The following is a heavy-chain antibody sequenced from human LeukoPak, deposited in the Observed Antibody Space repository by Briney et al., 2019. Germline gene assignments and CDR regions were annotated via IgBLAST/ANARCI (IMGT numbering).Heavy chain of an antibody. CDR2: ISSSGSTI. CDR1: GFTFSDYY. J-gene: IGHJ6*02. Sequence: GGSLRLSCAASGFTFSDYYRSWLRQAPGQGLEWVSYISSSGSTIYYADSVKGRFTISRDNAKNSLYLQMNSLRAEDTAVYYCARDYYDSSGYPERDYYYGMDVWGQGTTVTVSS. CDR3: ARDYYDSSGYPERDYYYGMDV. V-gene: IGHV3-11*01. D-gene: IGHD3-22*01.